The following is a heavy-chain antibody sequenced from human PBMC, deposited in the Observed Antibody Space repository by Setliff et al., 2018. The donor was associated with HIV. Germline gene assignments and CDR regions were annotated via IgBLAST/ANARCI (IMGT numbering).Heavy chain of an antibody. Sequence: PSETLSLTCAVSGGSISSNWWSWVRQSPGKGLEWIGEIYHTGSTNYSPSLKSRVTISVDKSKNQFSLRLNSVTAADTAVYYCARVQYHYVNNGDSYYFTHWGHGTLVTVSS. V-gene: IGHV4-4*02. D-gene: IGHD3-10*02. CDR2: IYHTGST. J-gene: IGHJ4*01. CDR1: GGSISSNW. CDR3: ARVQYHYVNNGDSYYFTH.